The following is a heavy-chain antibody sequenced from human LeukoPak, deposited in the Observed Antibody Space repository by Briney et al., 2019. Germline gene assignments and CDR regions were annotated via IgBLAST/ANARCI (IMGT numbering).Heavy chain of an antibody. CDR1: GFTFSNSW. CDR3: ARDYGYSSSWYDY. CDR2: IKRDGSDK. V-gene: IGHV3-7*03. Sequence: GGSLRLSCAASGFTFSNSWMTWVRQAPGKGPEWVANIKRDGSDKHYVDSVKGRFTISRDNAKNSLYLQMNSLRAEDTAVYYCARDYGYSSSWYDYWGQGTLVTVSS. J-gene: IGHJ4*02. D-gene: IGHD6-13*01.